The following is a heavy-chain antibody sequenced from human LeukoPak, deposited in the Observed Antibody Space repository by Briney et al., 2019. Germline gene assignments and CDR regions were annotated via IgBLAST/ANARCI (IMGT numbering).Heavy chain of an antibody. CDR2: INTNTGNP. V-gene: IGHV7-4-1*02. CDR1: GYTFTSYA. J-gene: IGHJ6*03. CDR3: ARENWVPYYYYMDV. D-gene: IGHD7-27*01. Sequence: EASVKVSCKASGYTFTSYAMNWVRQAPGQGLEWMGWINTNTGNPTYAQGFTGRFVFSLDTSVSTAYLQISSLKAEDTAVYYCARENWVPYYYYMDVWGKGTTVTVSS.